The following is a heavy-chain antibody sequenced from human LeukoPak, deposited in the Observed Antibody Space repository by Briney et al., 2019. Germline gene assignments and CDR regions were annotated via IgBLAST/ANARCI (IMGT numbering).Heavy chain of an antibody. CDR2: ISGGGGST. Sequence: GGSLRLSCAASGFTFSDYYMSWIRQAPGKGLEWVSVISGGGGSTYYADSVKGRFTISRDNSKNTLYLQMNSLRAEDTAVYYCAKDSDGGSNWEFAEYFQHWGQGTLVTVSS. D-gene: IGHD4-11*01. CDR3: AKDSDGGSNWEFAEYFQH. CDR1: GFTFSDYY. V-gene: IGHV3-23*01. J-gene: IGHJ1*01.